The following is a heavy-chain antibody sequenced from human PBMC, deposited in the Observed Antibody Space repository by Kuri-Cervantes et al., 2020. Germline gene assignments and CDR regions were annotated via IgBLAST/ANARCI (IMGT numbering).Heavy chain of an antibody. CDR3: ARDLPQAFMKWLRVSGPDAFDI. D-gene: IGHD5-12*01. CDR2: ISWNSGSI. J-gene: IGHJ3*02. Sequence: GGSLRLSCAASGFTFDDYAMHWVRQAPGKGLEWVSGISWNSGSIGYADSVKGRFTISRDNAKNSLYLQMNSLRAEDTAVHYCARDLPQAFMKWLRVSGPDAFDIWGQGTMVTVSS. V-gene: IGHV3-9*01. CDR1: GFTFDDYA.